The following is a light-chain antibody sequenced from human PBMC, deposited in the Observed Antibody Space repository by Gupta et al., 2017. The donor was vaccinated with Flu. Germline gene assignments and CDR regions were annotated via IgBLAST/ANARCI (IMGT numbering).Light chain of an antibody. V-gene: IGKV1-33*01. Sequence: PSSLSASVGDRVTITCQASQDISNSLTWSQQKPVKAPKLLIYDASNLETGVPSRFSGSGSGTDFTFTISSLQPEDVATYYCQQYTNLPLTFGGGTKVEI. CDR1: QDISNS. J-gene: IGKJ4*01. CDR2: DAS. CDR3: QQYTNLPLT.